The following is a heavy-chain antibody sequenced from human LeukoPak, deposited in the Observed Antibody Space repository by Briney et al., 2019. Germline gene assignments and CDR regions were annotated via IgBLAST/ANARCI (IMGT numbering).Heavy chain of an antibody. V-gene: IGHV4-34*01. CDR2: INHSGST. CDR1: GGSFSGYY. Sequence: SETLSLTCAVYGGSFSGYYWSWIRQPPGKGLEWIGEINHSGSTNYNSSLKSRVTISVDTSKNQFSLKLSSVTAADTAVYYCVVSAAGLFDPWGQGTLVTVSS. CDR3: VVSAAGLFDP. J-gene: IGHJ5*02. D-gene: IGHD6-13*01.